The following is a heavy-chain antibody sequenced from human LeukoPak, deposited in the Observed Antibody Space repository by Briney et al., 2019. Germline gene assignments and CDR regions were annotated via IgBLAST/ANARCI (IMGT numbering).Heavy chain of an antibody. Sequence: PGGSLVLSCAASGFTFSSYSMNWVRPAPGKGVEGVSYISSSSSTIYYADSVKGRFTISRDNAKNSLYLQMNSLRAEDTAVYYCARDTGDYVSFDYWGQGTLVTVSS. CDR1: GFTFSSYS. CDR2: ISSSSSTI. J-gene: IGHJ4*02. CDR3: ARDTGDYVSFDY. V-gene: IGHV3-48*01. D-gene: IGHD4-17*01.